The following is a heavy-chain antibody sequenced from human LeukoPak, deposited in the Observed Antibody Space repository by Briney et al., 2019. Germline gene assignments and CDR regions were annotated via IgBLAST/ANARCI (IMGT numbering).Heavy chain of an antibody. V-gene: IGHV1-69*05. CDR1: GGTFSSYA. J-gene: IGHJ4*02. CDR3: ARVHCGGDCYSPYYFDY. D-gene: IGHD2-21*02. Sequence: GASVKVSCKASGGTFSSYAISWVRQAPGQGLEWMGGIIPIFGTANYAQKFQGRVTITTDESTSTAYMELRSLRSDDTAVYYCARVHCGGDCYSPYYFDYWGQGTLVTVSS. CDR2: IIPIFGTA.